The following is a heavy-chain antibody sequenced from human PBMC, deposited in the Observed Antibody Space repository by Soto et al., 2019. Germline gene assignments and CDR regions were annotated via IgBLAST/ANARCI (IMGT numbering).Heavy chain of an antibody. V-gene: IGHV3-66*01. CDR3: AKDLGPYGDYSH. J-gene: IGHJ4*02. D-gene: IGHD4-17*01. CDR1: GFTVSGNY. Sequence: GGSLRLSCAASGFTVSGNYMSWVRQAPGKGLEWVSLIYSGGNTYYADSVKGRFTVSRDNSKNTLYLQMHSLRVEDTAVYYCAKDLGPYGDYSHWGQGTRVTVSS. CDR2: IYSGGNT.